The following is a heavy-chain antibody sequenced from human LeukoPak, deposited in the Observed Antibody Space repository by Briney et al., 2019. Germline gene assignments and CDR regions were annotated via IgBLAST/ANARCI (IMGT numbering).Heavy chain of an antibody. CDR2: ISGSGGNM. J-gene: IGHJ4*02. Sequence: GGSLRLSCTATGFTFSNFGMAWVRQAPGQGLEWVSTISGSGGNMYQADSVKGRFTISRDNSRSTLYLQMNSLRAEDTAVYYCAKDAGPQQLVFFDSWGQGTLVTISS. CDR1: GFTFSNFG. D-gene: IGHD6-6*01. CDR3: AKDAGPQQLVFFDS. V-gene: IGHV3-23*01.